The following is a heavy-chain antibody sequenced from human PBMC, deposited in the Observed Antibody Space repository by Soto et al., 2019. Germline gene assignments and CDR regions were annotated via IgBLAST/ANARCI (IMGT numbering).Heavy chain of an antibody. D-gene: IGHD6-13*01. CDR2: IYYSGST. CDR1: FGSISSGGYY. CDR3: ASSNIAAAGFYYYGMDV. J-gene: IGHJ6*02. V-gene: IGHV4-61*08. Sequence: SETLSLTCPFSFGSISSGGYYLSLLLQRPLKGLEWIGYIYYSGSTNYNPSLKSRVTISVDTSKNQFSLKLRSVTAADTAVYYCASSNIAAAGFYYYGMDVWGRGTTVTVSS.